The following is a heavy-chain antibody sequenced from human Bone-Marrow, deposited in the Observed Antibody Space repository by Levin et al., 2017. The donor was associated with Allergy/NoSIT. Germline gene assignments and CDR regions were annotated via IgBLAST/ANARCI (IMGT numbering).Heavy chain of an antibody. V-gene: IGHV1-2*02. CDR2: INPNSGGT. J-gene: IGHJ4*02. CDR3: ARDRSVSRYGPGDY. D-gene: IGHD5-18*01. CDR1: GYTFTGYY. Sequence: ASVKVSCKASGYTFTGYYMHWVRQAPGQGLEWMGWINPNSGGTNYAQKFQGRVTMTRDTSISTAYMELSRLRSDDTAVYYCARDRSVSRYGPGDYWGQGTLVTVSS.